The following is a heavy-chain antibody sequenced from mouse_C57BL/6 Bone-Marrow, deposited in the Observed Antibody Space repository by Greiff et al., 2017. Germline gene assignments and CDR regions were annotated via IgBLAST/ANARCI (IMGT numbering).Heavy chain of an antibody. CDR2: ISSGSSTI. V-gene: IGHV5-17*01. CDR1: GFTFSDYG. Sequence: EVMLVESGGGLVKPGGSLKLSCAASGFTFSDYGMHWVRQAPEKGLEWVAYISSGSSTIYYADTVKGRFTISRDNAKYTLFLQMTSLRSEDTAMYYCARTPITTVVAGYYFDYWGQGTTLTVSS. J-gene: IGHJ2*01. CDR3: ARTPITTVVAGYYFDY. D-gene: IGHD1-1*01.